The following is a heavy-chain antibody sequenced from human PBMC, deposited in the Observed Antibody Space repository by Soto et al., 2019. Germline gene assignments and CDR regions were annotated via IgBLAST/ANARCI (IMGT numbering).Heavy chain of an antibody. J-gene: IGHJ6*02. CDR1: GFTFSSYA. CDR3: AKCYYDSSGYFFSDNYHYYGMDV. D-gene: IGHD3-22*01. CDR2: ISGGGSST. Sequence: EVQLLESGGGLVQPGGSLRLSCAASGFTFSSYAMNWVRQAPGKGLEWVSTISGGGSSTYSADSVKGRFTISRDNSKNTLYLQMNSLRAEDTAVYYCAKCYYDSSGYFFSDNYHYYGMDVWGQGTTVTVSS. V-gene: IGHV3-23*01.